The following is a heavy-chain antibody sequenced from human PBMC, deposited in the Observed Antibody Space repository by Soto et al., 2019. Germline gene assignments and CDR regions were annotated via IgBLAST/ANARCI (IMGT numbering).Heavy chain of an antibody. V-gene: IGHV1-18*01. CDR3: ARDLPPQDY. Sequence: QVQLVQSGAEVKKPGASVKVSCKASGYTFTSYGISWVRQAPGQGLEWMGWIRPYNGNTNYAQKLQGKVTMTTDTSTSTAYRELRSQRSDDTAVYYCARDLPPQDYWGQGTLVTVSS. CDR2: IRPYNGNT. J-gene: IGHJ4*02. CDR1: GYTFTSYG.